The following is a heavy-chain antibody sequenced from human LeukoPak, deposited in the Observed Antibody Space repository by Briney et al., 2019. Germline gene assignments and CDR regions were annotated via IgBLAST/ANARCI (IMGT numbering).Heavy chain of an antibody. D-gene: IGHD2-2*01. V-gene: IGHV3-66*01. CDR1: GFTVSSNY. Sequence: GGSLRLSCAASGFTVSSNYMSWVRQAPGKGLEWVSDIYSGGSTYYADSVKGRFTISRDNSKNTLYLQMNSLRAEDTAVYYCARGDIVVVPTAIFSYYFDYWGQGTLVTVSS. CDR2: IYSGGST. CDR3: ARGDIVVVPTAIFSYYFDY. J-gene: IGHJ4*02.